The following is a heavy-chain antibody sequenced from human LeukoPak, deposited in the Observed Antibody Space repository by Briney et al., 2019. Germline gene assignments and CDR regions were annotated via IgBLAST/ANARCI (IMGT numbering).Heavy chain of an antibody. CDR2: INPNSGGT. CDR3: ARDGGGGWFRGWFDP. V-gene: IGHV1-2*02. CDR1: GYTFTGYY. D-gene: IGHD2-15*01. J-gene: IGHJ5*02. Sequence: ASVKVSCKASGYTFTGYYMHWVRQAPAQRLEGMGWINPNSGGTNYAQKSQVRVTMTSDTSISPAYTEPSRLRADYTAQYSWARDGGGGWFRGWFDPWGQGTLVTVSS.